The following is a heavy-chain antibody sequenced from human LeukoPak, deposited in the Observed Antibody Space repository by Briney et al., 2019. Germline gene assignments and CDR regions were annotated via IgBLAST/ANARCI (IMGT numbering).Heavy chain of an antibody. D-gene: IGHD5-24*01. CDR3: ARAPPWLHPLVCDY. CDR1: GFTFSSYS. J-gene: IGHJ4*02. Sequence: PGGSLRLSCAASGFTFSSYSMNWVRQAPGKGLEWVSSVSSSSSYIYYADSVKGRFIISRDNAKNSLYLQMNSLRDEDTAVYYCARAPPWLHPLVCDYWGQGTLVTVSS. V-gene: IGHV3-21*04. CDR2: VSSSSSYI.